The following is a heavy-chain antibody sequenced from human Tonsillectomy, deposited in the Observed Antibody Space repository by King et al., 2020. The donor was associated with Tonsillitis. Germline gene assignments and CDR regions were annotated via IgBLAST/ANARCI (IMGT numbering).Heavy chain of an antibody. CDR1: GYTFANHW. CDR3: ARARIGIGSGWSSNYYYYGLDV. D-gene: IGHD6-13*01. V-gene: IGHV5-51*01. J-gene: IGHJ6*02. Sequence: EIQLVQSGAEVKKPGESLKIPCKGSGYTFANHWIAWVRQMPGKGLEWVGVIFPGDSDTRYSPSFEGQVTTSVDRSITTAYLQWSSLKSSDTAIYYCARARIGIGSGWSSNYYYYGLDVWGQGTTVTVSS. CDR2: IFPGDSDT.